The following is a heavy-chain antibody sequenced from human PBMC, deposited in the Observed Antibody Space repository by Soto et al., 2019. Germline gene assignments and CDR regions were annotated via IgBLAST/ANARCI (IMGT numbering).Heavy chain of an antibody. V-gene: IGHV2-5*02. CDR1: GFSLTTRGVG. D-gene: IGHD5-18*01. CDR2: IYWDDDK. CDR3: AHRTSGDTAMLYWYFDL. Sequence: QITLKESGPTLVKPTQTLTLTCTFSGFSLTTRGVGVGWIRQPPGKALEWLALIYWDDDKRYSPSLKSRLTITKDTSKNQVVLTMTNMDPVDTATYYCAHRTSGDTAMLYWYFDLWGRGTLVTVSS. J-gene: IGHJ2*01.